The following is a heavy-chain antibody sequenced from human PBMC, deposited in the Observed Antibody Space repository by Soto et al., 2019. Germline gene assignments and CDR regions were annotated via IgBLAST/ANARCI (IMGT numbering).Heavy chain of an antibody. V-gene: IGHV3-7*03. CDR3: ARYRSIDT. Sequence: EVQLVESGGGLVQPGGSLRLSCADSGFILRNYWMSWVRQAPGMGLQWVARIKEDGSDKYYVDPVKGRFTISRDNAKNSLYLQMHSLRAEDTDVYDCARYRSIDTRGQGILVTVAS. D-gene: IGHD3-16*02. J-gene: IGHJ5*02. CDR2: IKEDGSDK. CDR1: GFILRNYW.